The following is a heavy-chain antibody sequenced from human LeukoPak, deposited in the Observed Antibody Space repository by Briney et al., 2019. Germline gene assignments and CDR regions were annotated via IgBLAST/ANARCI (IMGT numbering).Heavy chain of an antibody. Sequence: GGSMRLSCTGSGFTFGDYGMNWVRQAPGKGLEWVGFIRSKAYGGTTEYAASVKGRFTISRDDSKSIAYLQMNSLKTEDTAVYFCIRDQYCTGGTCYFDYWGQGTLVTVSS. CDR1: GFTFGDYG. CDR3: IRDQYCTGGTCYFDY. CDR2: IRSKAYGGTT. J-gene: IGHJ4*02. D-gene: IGHD2-8*02. V-gene: IGHV3-49*04.